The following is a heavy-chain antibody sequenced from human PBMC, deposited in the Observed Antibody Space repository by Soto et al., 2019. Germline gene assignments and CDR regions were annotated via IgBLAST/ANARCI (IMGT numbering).Heavy chain of an antibody. V-gene: IGHV4-39*01. D-gene: IGHD7-27*01. J-gene: IGHJ6*02. CDR1: GGSISSSSYY. Sequence: PSETLSLTCTVSGGSISSSSYYWGWIRQPPGKGLEWIGSIYYSGSTYYNPSLKSRVTISVDTSKNQFSLKLSSVTAADTAVYYCARPGTGNYYYYYGMDVWGQGTTVTVSS. CDR3: ARPGTGNYYYYYGMDV. CDR2: IYYSGST.